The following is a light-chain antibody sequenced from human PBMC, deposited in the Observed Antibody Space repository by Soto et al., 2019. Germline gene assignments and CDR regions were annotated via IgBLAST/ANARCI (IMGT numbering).Light chain of an antibody. Sequence: QSVLTQPPSVSGTPGQRASISCSGSSSNIGSNFVYWYQQLPGAAPKLLMYSNNQRPSGVPDRFSGSKSGTSASLAISGLRSEDEADYYCASWDDSLSGVLFGGGTKLTVL. V-gene: IGLV1-47*02. CDR3: ASWDDSLSGVL. J-gene: IGLJ2*01. CDR2: SNN. CDR1: SSNIGSNF.